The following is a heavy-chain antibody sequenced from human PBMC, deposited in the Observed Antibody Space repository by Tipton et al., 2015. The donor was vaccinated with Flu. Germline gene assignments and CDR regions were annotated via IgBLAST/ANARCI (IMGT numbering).Heavy chain of an antibody. CDR3: ARCVWFGELSAYYYYMDV. Sequence: TLSLTCAVSGYSISSGYYWGWIRQPPGKGLEWIGSIYHSGSTYYNPSLKSRVTISVDTPKNQFSLKLSSVTAADTAVYYCARCVWFGELSAYYYYMDVWGKGTTVTVSS. D-gene: IGHD3-10*01. J-gene: IGHJ6*03. CDR2: IYHSGST. V-gene: IGHV4-38-2*01. CDR1: GYSISSGYY.